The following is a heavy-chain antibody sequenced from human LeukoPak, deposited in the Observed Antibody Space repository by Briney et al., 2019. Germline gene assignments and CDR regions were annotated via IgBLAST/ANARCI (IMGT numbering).Heavy chain of an antibody. V-gene: IGHV4-59*01. J-gene: IGHJ4*02. CDR2: VYYSGST. CDR3: ARGHPWQHLPESAFDY. Sequence: AETLSLTCTVSGGSISSYYWSWIRQPPGKGLEWMGYVYYSGSTNYKSSLKSRVSISVDTSKNQFSLKLSSVTPADTAVYYCARGHPWQHLPESAFDYWGQGTLVTVSS. CDR1: GGSISSYY.